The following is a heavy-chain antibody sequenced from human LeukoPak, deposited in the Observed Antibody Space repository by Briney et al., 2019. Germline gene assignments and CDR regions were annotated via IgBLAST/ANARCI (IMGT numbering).Heavy chain of an antibody. J-gene: IGHJ6*02. D-gene: IGHD7-27*01. CDR3: ARVRRVWGAYYGMDV. Sequence: GGSLRLSCAASGFTVSSNYMNWVRQAPGKGLEWVSGIYVDGSTYYADSVKGRFTISRDNSRNTLYLQMNSLRAEDTAVYYCARVRRVWGAYYGMDVWGQGTTVTVSS. CDR1: GFTVSSNY. CDR2: IYVDGST. V-gene: IGHV3-53*01.